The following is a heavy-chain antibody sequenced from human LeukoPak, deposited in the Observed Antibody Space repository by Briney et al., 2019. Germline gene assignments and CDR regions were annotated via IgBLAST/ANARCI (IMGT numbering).Heavy chain of an antibody. CDR2: GSNKGST. Sequence: PSEILSPTCGLSGASFRSHFWSWIRQPPGMGLEGISYGSNKGSTDYHPSLRSGVSISLVEPKNEVSLNVGSVSAAGTDVYYCAKDVSGSYCAFDVWGQGRTV. CDR1: GASFRSHF. J-gene: IGHJ3*01. D-gene: IGHD3-22*01. CDR3: AKDVSGSYCAFDV. V-gene: IGHV4-59*11.